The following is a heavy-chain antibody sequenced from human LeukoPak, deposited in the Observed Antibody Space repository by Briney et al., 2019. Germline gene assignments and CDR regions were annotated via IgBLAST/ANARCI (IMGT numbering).Heavy chain of an antibody. CDR1: GGSLSGYY. CDR2: INHSGST. V-gene: IGHV4-34*01. J-gene: IGHJ4*02. CDR3: ARASLDY. Sequence: SSETLSLTCAVYGGSLSGYYWSWIRQPPGKGLEWIGEINHSGSTNYNPSLKSRVTISVDTSKNQLSLKLRSVTAADTAVYYCARASLDYWGQGTLVTVSS.